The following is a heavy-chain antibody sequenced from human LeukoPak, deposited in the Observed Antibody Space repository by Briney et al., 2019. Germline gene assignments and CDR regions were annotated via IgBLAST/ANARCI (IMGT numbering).Heavy chain of an antibody. V-gene: IGHV3-23*01. J-gene: IGHJ4*02. CDR2: ISGSGGST. Sequence: PGGSLRLSCAASGFTFSSYAMSWVRQAPGKGLEWVSAISGSGGSTYYADSVKGRFTISRDNSENTVYLQMNSLRAEDTAVYYCAKGAGGSYGLYYFDYWGQGILVTVSS. CDR1: GFTFSSYA. D-gene: IGHD5-24*01. CDR3: AKGAGGSYGLYYFDY.